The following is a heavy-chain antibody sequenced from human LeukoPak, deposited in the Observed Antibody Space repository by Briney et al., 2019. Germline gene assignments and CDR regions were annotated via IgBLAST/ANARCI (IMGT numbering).Heavy chain of an antibody. Sequence: ASVKVSSKASGYTFTTYYIHWVRQAPGQGLEWVGIINPSGGTTTYAQKLQGRVTMTRDTSTSTVYMELSSLRSDDTAVYYCTRDKGGSYSDYWGQGTLVTVSS. CDR1: GYTFTTYY. J-gene: IGHJ4*02. CDR3: TRDKGGSYSDY. V-gene: IGHV1-46*01. D-gene: IGHD1-26*01. CDR2: INPSGGTT.